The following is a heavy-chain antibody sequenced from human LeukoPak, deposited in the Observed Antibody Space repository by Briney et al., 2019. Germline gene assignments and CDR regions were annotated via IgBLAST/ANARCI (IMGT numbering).Heavy chain of an antibody. D-gene: IGHD4-17*01. Sequence: GGSLRLSCAASGFTFDDYAMHWVRQAPGKGLEWVSGISWNSGSIGYADSVKGRFTISRDNAKNSLYLQMNSLRAEDTALYYCAKDGYGDRYYFDYWGQGTLVTVSS. CDR3: AKDGYGDRYYFDY. CDR2: ISWNSGSI. CDR1: GFTFDDYA. V-gene: IGHV3-9*01. J-gene: IGHJ4*02.